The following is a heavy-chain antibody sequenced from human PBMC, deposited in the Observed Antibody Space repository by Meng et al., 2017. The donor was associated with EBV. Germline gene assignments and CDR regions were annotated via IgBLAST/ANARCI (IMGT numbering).Heavy chain of an antibody. CDR1: GYTFTSYA. CDR3: ARRGGVADWFDP. CDR2: INAGNGNT. J-gene: IGHJ5*02. Sequence: QVPLGESGAEVKKPGASVKVSCKASGYTFTSYAMHWVRQAPGQRLEWMGWINAGNGNTKYSQKFQGRVTITRDTSASTAYMELSSLRSEDTAVYYCARRGGVADWFDPWGQGTLVTVSS. V-gene: IGHV1-3*01. D-gene: IGHD2-15*01.